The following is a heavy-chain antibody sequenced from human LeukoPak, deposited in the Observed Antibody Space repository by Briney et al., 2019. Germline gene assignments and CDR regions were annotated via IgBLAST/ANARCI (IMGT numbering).Heavy chain of an antibody. V-gene: IGHV1-2*06. J-gene: IGHJ4*02. CDR1: GYTFTGYY. Sequence: ASVRVSCKASGYTFTGYYMHWVRQAPGQGLEWMGRINPNSGGTNYAQKFQGRVTMTRDTSISTAYMELSRLRSDDTAVYYCARYPVTIAVAGGGFDYWGQGTLVTVSS. CDR2: INPNSGGT. D-gene: IGHD6-19*01. CDR3: ARYPVTIAVAGGGFDY.